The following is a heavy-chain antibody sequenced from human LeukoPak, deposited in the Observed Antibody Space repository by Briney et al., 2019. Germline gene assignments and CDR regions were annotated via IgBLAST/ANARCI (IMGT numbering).Heavy chain of an antibody. J-gene: IGHJ4*02. CDR3: ARGGHYDFWSGYYNYFDY. CDR1: GFTFSDYY. D-gene: IGHD3-3*01. V-gene: IGHV3-11*01. Sequence: GGSLRLSCAASGFTFSDYYMSWIRQAPGKGLEWVSYISSSGSTIYYADSVKGRFTISRDNAKNSLYLQMNSLRAEDTAVYYCARGGHYDFWSGYYNYFDYWGQGTLVAVSS. CDR2: ISSSGSTI.